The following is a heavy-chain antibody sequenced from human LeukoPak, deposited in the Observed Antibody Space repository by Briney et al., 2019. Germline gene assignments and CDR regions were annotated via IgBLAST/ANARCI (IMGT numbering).Heavy chain of an antibody. CDR1: GGSITSSNYY. CDR3: ARGGGVRLYSSSWYQIGY. J-gene: IGHJ4*02. Sequence: SETLSLTCTVSGGSITSSNYYWGWIRQPPGKGLEWIGSIYYSGSTYYNPSLKSRVTISVDTSKNQFSLKLSSVTAADTAVYYCARGGGVRLYSSSWYQIGYWGQGTLVTVSS. V-gene: IGHV4-39*07. D-gene: IGHD6-13*01. CDR2: IYYSGST.